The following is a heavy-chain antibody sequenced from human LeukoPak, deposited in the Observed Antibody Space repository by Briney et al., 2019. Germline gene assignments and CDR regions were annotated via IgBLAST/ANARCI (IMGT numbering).Heavy chain of an antibody. J-gene: IGHJ3*02. V-gene: IGHV4-39*01. CDR1: GVSISSSDYY. CDR3: ARHRTAINPYGPYDAFDI. D-gene: IGHD3-10*01. CDR2: IYHSGRT. Sequence: SETLSLTCTVSGVSISSSDYYWGWIRQPPGKGLEWIGSIYHSGRTYYNPPLKSRVTISEDTSKTQFSLKLSSVTAADTAVYYCARHRTAINPYGPYDAFDIWGQGTMVTVSS.